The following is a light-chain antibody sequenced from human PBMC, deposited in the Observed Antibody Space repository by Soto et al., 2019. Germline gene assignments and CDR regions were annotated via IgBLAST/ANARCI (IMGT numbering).Light chain of an antibody. CDR1: LSNIGAGYE. Sequence: QSVLTQPPSVSGAPGQRVTISCTGSLSNIGAGYEVHWYQQLPGTAPKLLISGHNNRPSGVPDRFFGSKSGTSVSLAISGLRSEDEATYYCAAWDDTLNGQVFGGGTKLTVL. V-gene: IGLV1-40*01. CDR2: GHN. J-gene: IGLJ3*02. CDR3: AAWDDTLNGQV.